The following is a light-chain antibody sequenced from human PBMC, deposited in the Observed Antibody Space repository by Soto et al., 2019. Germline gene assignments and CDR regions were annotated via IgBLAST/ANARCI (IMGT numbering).Light chain of an antibody. Sequence: QSALTQPASVSGSPGQSITISCTGTSSDVGGYDYVSWYHQHPGKAPKLMIYAVSNRPSGVSDRFSGSKSGNTASLTISGLQAEDEADYYCCSYTSTSTVLFGGGTKLTVL. CDR3: CSYTSTSTVL. CDR1: SSDVGGYDY. J-gene: IGLJ2*01. CDR2: AVS. V-gene: IGLV2-14*01.